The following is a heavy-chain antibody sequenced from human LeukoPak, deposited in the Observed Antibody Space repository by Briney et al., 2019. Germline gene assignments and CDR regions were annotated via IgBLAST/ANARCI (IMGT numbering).Heavy chain of an antibody. Sequence: SGGSLRLSCAASGFTLSSYAMSWVRQAPGKGLKWVSGIGGSGGSTYYTDSVKGRFTISRDSSKNTVYLQMNSLRAEDTAIYYCAKGGIYYYDISGYFFDQWGQGTLVTVSS. CDR2: IGGSGGST. CDR1: GFTLSSYA. J-gene: IGHJ4*02. V-gene: IGHV3-23*01. D-gene: IGHD3-22*01. CDR3: AKGGIYYYDISGYFFDQ.